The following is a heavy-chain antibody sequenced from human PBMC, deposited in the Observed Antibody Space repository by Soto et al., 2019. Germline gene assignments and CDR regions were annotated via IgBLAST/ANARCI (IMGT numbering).Heavy chain of an antibody. Sequence: GASVKVSCKVSGYTLTELSMHWVRQAPGKGLEWMGGFDPEDGETIYAQKFQGRVTMTEDTSTDTAYMELSSLRSEDTAVYYCARDLVFESDDYSKNWFDPWGQGTLVTVSS. J-gene: IGHJ5*02. V-gene: IGHV1-24*01. CDR3: ARDLVFESDDYSKNWFDP. CDR1: GYTLTELS. D-gene: IGHD4-4*01. CDR2: FDPEDGET.